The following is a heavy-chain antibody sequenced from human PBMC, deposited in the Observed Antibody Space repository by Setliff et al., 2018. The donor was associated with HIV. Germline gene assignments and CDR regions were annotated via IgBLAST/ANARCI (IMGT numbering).Heavy chain of an antibody. J-gene: IGHJ4*02. Sequence: SETLSLTCAVYGGSFSGYYWSWIRQPPGKGLEWIGEIKHSGSTNYNPSLKSRVTISVDTSKNQFSLKLSSVTAADTAVYYCAIRGSSGWYVGGYFDYWGQGTLVTVS. D-gene: IGHD6-19*01. V-gene: IGHV4-34*01. CDR2: IKHSGST. CDR3: AIRGSSGWYVGGYFDY. CDR1: GGSFSGYY.